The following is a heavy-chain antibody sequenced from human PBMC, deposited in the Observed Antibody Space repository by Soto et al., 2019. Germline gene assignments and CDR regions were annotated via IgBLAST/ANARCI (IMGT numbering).Heavy chain of an antibody. J-gene: IGHJ5*02. CDR2: IIPIFGTA. CDR3: ARAYHSGYDYASGWFDP. D-gene: IGHD5-12*01. V-gene: IGHV1-69*01. Sequence: QVQLVQSGAEVKKPGSSVKVSCKASGGTFSSYAISWVRQAPGQGLEWMGGIIPIFGTANYAQKFQGRVTITADESTSTAYMELSSLRSEDTAVYCCARAYHSGYDYASGWFDPWGQGTLVTVSS. CDR1: GGTFSSYA.